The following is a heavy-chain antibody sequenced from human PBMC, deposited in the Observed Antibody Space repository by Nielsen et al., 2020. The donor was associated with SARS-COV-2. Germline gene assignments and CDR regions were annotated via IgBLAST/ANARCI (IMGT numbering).Heavy chain of an antibody. CDR2: ISWNSGSV. Sequence: GGSLRLSCVASGFTFDAHAMHRVRQPPGQGLQWVGGISWNSGSVSYAESAKGLFTISRDNGRNSLSLQMNSLRPEDTALYYCVRDVRTAVTVCYDYGLDVWGQGTTVTVSS. V-gene: IGHV3-9*01. CDR1: GFTFDAHA. J-gene: IGHJ6*02. D-gene: IGHD4-17*01. CDR3: VRDVRTAVTVCYDYGLDV.